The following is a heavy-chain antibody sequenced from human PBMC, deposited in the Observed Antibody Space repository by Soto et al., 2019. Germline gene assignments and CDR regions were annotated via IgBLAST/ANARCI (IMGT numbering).Heavy chain of an antibody. CDR1: GFTFGTYE. CDR2: ITSSGTTI. D-gene: IGHD5-18*01. CDR3: ARDGYSYGYPFAMDV. J-gene: IGHJ6*02. Sequence: PGGSLRLSCAASGFTFGTYEMNWVRQAPGKGLEWVSYITSSGTTIYYADSVKGRFTISRDNAKNSLYLQMNSLRAEDTAVYYCARDGYSYGYPFAMDVWGQGTTVPVSS. V-gene: IGHV3-48*03.